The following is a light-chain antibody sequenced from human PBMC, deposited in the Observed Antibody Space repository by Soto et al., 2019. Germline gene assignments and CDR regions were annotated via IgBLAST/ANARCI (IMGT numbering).Light chain of an antibody. CDR2: GAS. V-gene: IGKV3D-20*02. CDR1: QTVRSSF. Sequence: ETVFAQSPVTLSLSPGERATLSWRASQTVRSSFLAWYQQKPGQAPRLFIYGASNRATGIPDRFSGSGSGTDFTLTITSLEPEDFAVYYCQQRSNWPITFGQGTRLEIK. J-gene: IGKJ5*01. CDR3: QQRSNWPIT.